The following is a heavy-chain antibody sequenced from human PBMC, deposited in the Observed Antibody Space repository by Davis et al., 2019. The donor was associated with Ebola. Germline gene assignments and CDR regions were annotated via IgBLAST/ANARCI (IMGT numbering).Heavy chain of an antibody. Sequence: SLTLSCAASGFTFSSYGMHWVRQAPGKGLEWVAVISYDVSNTYYADSVKGRFTISRANSKHTPYLQMNSLRAEDTAMYYCAKDVGRSANHYDYYYYGMDVWGQGTTVTVSS. CDR1: GFTFSSYG. CDR2: ISYDVSNT. J-gene: IGHJ6*02. D-gene: IGHD1-14*01. V-gene: IGHV3-30*18. CDR3: AKDVGRSANHYDYYYYGMDV.